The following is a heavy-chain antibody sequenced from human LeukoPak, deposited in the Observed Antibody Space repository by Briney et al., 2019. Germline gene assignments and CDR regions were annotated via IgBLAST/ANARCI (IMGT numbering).Heavy chain of an antibody. D-gene: IGHD3-3*01. CDR1: GFTFSSNW. CDR3: VRVEWRDVVPDY. J-gene: IGHJ4*02. CDR2: INSDGSST. Sequence: PGGSLRLSCAASGFTFSSNWMHWVRQGPGKGLAWVSRINSDGSSTTYADSVKGRFTISRDNAKNTLYLQMNSLRAEDTAVYYCVRVEWRDVVPDYWGQGTLVTVSS. V-gene: IGHV3-74*01.